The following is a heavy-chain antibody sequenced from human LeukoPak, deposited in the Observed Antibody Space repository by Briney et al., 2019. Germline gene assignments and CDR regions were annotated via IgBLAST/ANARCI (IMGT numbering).Heavy chain of an antibody. D-gene: IGHD3-22*01. CDR3: AGQIVSHYDSSRYYFPAQLDY. Sequence: ASVKVSCKASGYTFTGYYMHWVRQAPGQGLECMGRINPNSGGTNYAQKFQGRVTMTRDTSISTAYMELSRLRSDDTAVYYCAGQIVSHYDSSRYYFPAQLDYRVPGTLATVSS. CDR1: GYTFTGYY. V-gene: IGHV1-2*06. CDR2: INPNSGGT. J-gene: IGHJ4*02.